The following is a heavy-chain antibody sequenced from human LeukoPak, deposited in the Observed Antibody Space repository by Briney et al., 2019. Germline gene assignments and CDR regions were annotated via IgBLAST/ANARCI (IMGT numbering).Heavy chain of an antibody. CDR1: SGSISGYY. CDR2: INHSGST. Sequence: PSETLSLTSSVYSGSISGYYWSWIRQPPGKGLEWIGEINHSGSTNYNPSLKSRVTISVDTSKNQFSLKLSSVTAADTAVYYCARGLSGSGSWGQGTLVTVSS. V-gene: IGHV4-34*01. J-gene: IGHJ5*02. CDR3: ARGLSGSGS. D-gene: IGHD3-10*01.